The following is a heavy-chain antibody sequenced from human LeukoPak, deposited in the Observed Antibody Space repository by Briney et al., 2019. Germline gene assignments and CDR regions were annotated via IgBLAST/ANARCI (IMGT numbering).Heavy chain of an antibody. D-gene: IGHD2-15*01. CDR3: ARLEGGSYWYFDL. J-gene: IGHJ2*01. CDR2: IYYSGST. Sequence: SETLSLTCTVSGXSISSYYWSWIRQPPGKGLEWIGYIYYSGSTNYNPSLKSRVTISVDTSKNQFSLKLSSVTAADTAVYYCARLEGGSYWYFDLWGRGTLVTVSS. V-gene: IGHV4-59*08. CDR1: GXSISSYY.